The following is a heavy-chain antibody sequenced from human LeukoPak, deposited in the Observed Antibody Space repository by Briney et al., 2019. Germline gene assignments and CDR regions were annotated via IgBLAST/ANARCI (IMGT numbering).Heavy chain of an antibody. CDR1: GGTFSSYA. CDR2: SITIFGRA. CDR3: AGAPLAYCGGDRYPSHPHPPIDY. J-gene: IGHJ4*02. V-gene: IGHV1-69*05. Sequence: ASVKVSCKASGGTFSSYAISWVRQAPGQGLEWVGGSITIFGRANYAQKFQGRLTITTDESTSTAYMELSSLRSEDTAVYYCAGAPLAYCGGDRYPSHPHPPIDYWGQGTLVTVSS. D-gene: IGHD2-21*02.